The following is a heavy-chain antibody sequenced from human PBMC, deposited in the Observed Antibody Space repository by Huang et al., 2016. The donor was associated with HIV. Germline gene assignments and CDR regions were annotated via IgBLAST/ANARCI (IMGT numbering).Heavy chain of an antibody. J-gene: IGHJ5*02. CDR3: ARSVIVVVVPTAIGDNWFDP. CDR1: GGTFSSYG. CDR2: ISPKLGTA. V-gene: IGHV1-69*01. D-gene: IGHD2-2*01. Sequence: QVQLVQSGAEVKKPGSSVKVSCKASGGTFSSYGISWVRQATGQGLEWMGGISPKLGTANYAHKFQGRVTSTADESTRTVYMKLSSLRSEDTAVYYCARSVIVVVVPTAIGDNWFDPWGQGTLVTVSS.